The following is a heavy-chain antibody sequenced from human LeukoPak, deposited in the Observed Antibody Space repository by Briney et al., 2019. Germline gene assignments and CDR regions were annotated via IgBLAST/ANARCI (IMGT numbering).Heavy chain of an antibody. CDR1: GFIFSSYR. D-gene: IGHD5-18*01. CDR3: ASEAGYGRPGGGY. V-gene: IGHV3-48*02. J-gene: IGHJ4*02. CDR2: ISSSSSTI. Sequence: GGSLRLSCAASGFIFSSYRMNWVRQAPGKGLEWVSYISSSSSTIYYADSVKGRFTISRDNAKNSLYLQMNSLRDEDTAVYYCASEAGYGRPGGGYWGQGTLVTASS.